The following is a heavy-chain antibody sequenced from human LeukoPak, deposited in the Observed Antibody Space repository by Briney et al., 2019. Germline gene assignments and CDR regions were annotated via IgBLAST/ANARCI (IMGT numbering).Heavy chain of an antibody. CDR1: GASIRSSGYY. Sequence: PSETLSLTCTVSGASIRSSGYYWSWIRQDPAKGLEWIGYIYHSGNTHYNPSLKSRVTISLDTSKNQFSLKLRSVTAADTAVYYCARANYYDSTGYLPVVYPSDFWGQGTLVTVSS. J-gene: IGHJ4*02. D-gene: IGHD3-22*01. CDR3: ARANYYDSTGYLPVVYPSDF. V-gene: IGHV4-31*03. CDR2: IYHSGNT.